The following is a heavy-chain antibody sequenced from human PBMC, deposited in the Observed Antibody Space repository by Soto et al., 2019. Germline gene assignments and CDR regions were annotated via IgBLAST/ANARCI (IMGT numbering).Heavy chain of an antibody. CDR1: GGTFSSYA. V-gene: IGHV1-69*13. Sequence: SVKVSCKASGGTFSSYAISWVRQAPGQGLEWMGGIIPIFGTANYAQKFQGRVTITADESTRTAYMELSSLRAEDTAVYYCARVFRTLGLYYYYYGMDVWGQGTTVTVSS. CDR2: IIPIFGTA. D-gene: IGHD7-27*01. CDR3: ARVFRTLGLYYYYYGMDV. J-gene: IGHJ6*02.